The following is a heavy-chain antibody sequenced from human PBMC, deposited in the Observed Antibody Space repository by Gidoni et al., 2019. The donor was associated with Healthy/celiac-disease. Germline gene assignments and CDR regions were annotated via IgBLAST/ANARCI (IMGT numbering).Heavy chain of an antibody. Sequence: EVQLVESGGGLVKPGGSLRLSCAASGFTFSSYSMNWVRQAPGKGLEWVSSISSSSSYIYYADSVKGRFTISRDNAKNSLYLQMNSLRAEDTAVYYCATIVVVPAAIASVDYWGQGTLVTVSS. V-gene: IGHV3-21*01. D-gene: IGHD2-2*02. J-gene: IGHJ4*02. CDR3: ATIVVVPAAIASVDY. CDR1: GFTFSSYS. CDR2: ISSSSSYI.